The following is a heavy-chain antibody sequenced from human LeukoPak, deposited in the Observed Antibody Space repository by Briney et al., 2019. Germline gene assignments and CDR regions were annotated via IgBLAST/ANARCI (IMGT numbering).Heavy chain of an antibody. D-gene: IGHD2-21*01. CDR2: THHTGAT. J-gene: IGHJ4*02. V-gene: IGHV4-34*01. CDR3: ARGHKLPNYFFDV. CDR1: GGFIRGYY. Sequence: SETLSLICAVYGGFIRGYYWSWIRQPPGRGREWVGETHHTGATNYKQCRKSRGTISTDTSKTQLSLRLSSVTAAATAVYYSARGHKLPNYFFDVWGQGALVTVSS.